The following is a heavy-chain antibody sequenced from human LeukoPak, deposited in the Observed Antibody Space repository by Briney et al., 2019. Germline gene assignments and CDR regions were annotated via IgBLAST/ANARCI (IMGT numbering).Heavy chain of an antibody. CDR1: GYTFTSYG. V-gene: IGHV1-18*01. D-gene: IGHD3-22*01. J-gene: IGHJ5*02. Sequence: GASVKVSCKASGYTFTSYGISWVRQAPGQGLEWMGWISAYNGNTNYAQKLQGRVTMTTDTSTSTAYMELRSLRSDDTAVYYCARDLYYYDSSGYIDPWGQGTLVTVSS. CDR3: ARDLYYYDSSGYIDP. CDR2: ISAYNGNT.